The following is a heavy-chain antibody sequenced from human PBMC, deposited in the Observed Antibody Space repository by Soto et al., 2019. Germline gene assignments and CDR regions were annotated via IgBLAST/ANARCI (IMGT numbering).Heavy chain of an antibody. V-gene: IGHV4-30-4*01. CDR3: ARSYYDILTGYPKAFDP. CDR1: GGSISSGDYY. D-gene: IGHD3-9*01. J-gene: IGHJ5*02. CDR2: IYYSGST. Sequence: PSETLSLTCTVSGGSISSGDYYWSWIRQPPGKGLEWIGCIYYSGSTYYNPSLKSRVTISVDTSKNQFSLKLSSVTAADTAVYYCARSYYDILTGYPKAFDPWGQGTLVTVSS.